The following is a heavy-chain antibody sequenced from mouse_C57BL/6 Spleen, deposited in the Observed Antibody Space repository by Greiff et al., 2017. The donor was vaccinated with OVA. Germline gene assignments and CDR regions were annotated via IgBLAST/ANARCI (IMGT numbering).Heavy chain of an antibody. J-gene: IGHJ4*01. D-gene: IGHD1-1*01. V-gene: IGHV3-6*01. Sequence: EVKVEESGPGLVKPSQSLSLTCSVPGYSITSGYYWNWIRQFPGNNLEWMGYISYDGSNNYNPSLKNRISITRDTSKNQFFLKLNSVTTEDTATYYCARYYGTYYAMDYWGQGTSVTVSS. CDR3: ARYYGTYYAMDY. CDR2: ISYDGSN. CDR1: GYSITSGYY.